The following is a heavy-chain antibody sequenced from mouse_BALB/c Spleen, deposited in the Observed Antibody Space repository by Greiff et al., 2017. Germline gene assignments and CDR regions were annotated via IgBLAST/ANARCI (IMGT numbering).Heavy chain of an antibody. CDR3: ARLDGNAMDY. J-gene: IGHJ4*01. CDR1: GFTFSSYG. Sequence: EVKLMESGGDLVKPGGSLKLSCAASGFTFSSYGMSWVRQTPDKRLEWVATISSGGSYTYYPDSVKGRFTISRDNAKNTLYLQMSSLKSEDTAMYYCARLDGNAMDYWGQGTSVTVSS. CDR2: ISSGGSYT. V-gene: IGHV5-6*01. D-gene: IGHD2-3*01.